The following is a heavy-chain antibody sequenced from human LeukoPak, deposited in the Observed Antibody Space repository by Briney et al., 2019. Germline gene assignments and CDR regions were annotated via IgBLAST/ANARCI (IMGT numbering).Heavy chain of an antibody. CDR2: IYYSGST. D-gene: IGHD6-19*01. CDR1: GGSISSYY. J-gene: IGHJ4*02. CDR3: ARSIAVAGPIPGY. V-gene: IGHV4-59*08. Sequence: SETLSLTCTVSGGSISSYYWSWVRQPPGEGLEWIGDIYYSGSTNYNPSLKSRVTISVDTSKNHFSLKLRSVTAADTAVYYCARSIAVAGPIPGYWGQGTLVTVSS.